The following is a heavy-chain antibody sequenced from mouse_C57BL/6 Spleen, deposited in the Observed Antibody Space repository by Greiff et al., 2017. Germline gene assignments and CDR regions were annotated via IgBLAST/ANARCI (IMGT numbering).Heavy chain of an antibody. J-gene: IGHJ4*01. V-gene: IGHV6-6*01. CDR2: IRNKANNHAT. CDR3: TRGGSSYEDAMDY. Sequence: EVKVEESGGGLVQPGGSMKLSCAASGFTFSDAWMDWVRQSPEKGLEWVAEIRNKANNHATYYAESVKGRFTISRDDSKSSVYLQMNSLRAEDTGIYYCTRGGSSYEDAMDYWGQGTSVTVSS. CDR1: GFTFSDAW. D-gene: IGHD1-1*01.